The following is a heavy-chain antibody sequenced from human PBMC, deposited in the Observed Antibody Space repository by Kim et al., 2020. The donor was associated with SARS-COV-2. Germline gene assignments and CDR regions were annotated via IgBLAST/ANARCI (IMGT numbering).Heavy chain of an antibody. CDR2: IYYSGST. J-gene: IGHJ5*02. CDR1: GGSISSYY. D-gene: IGHD6-6*01. V-gene: IGHV4-59*01. Sequence: SETLSLTCTVSGGSISSYYWSWIRQPPGKGLEWIGYIYYSGSTNYNPSLKSRVTISVDTSKNQFSLKLSSVTAADTAVYYCARGEQLVPEFDPWGQGTLVTVSS. CDR3: ARGEQLVPEFDP.